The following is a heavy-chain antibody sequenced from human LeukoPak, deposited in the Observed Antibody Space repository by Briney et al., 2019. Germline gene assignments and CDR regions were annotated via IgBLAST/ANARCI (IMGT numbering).Heavy chain of an antibody. CDR2: IYYSGST. D-gene: IGHD2-15*01. J-gene: IGHJ3*02. CDR3: ARVGIVTLGSSSEAFDI. Sequence: SETLSLTCTVSGGSISSYYWSWIRQPPGKGLEWIGYIYYSGSTNYNPSLKSRVTISVDTSKNQFSLKLSSVTAADTAMYYCARVGIVTLGSSSEAFDIWGQGTMVTVSS. CDR1: GGSISSYY. V-gene: IGHV4-59*12.